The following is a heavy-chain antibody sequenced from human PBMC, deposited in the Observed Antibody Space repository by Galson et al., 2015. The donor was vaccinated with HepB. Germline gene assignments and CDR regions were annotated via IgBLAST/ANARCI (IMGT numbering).Heavy chain of an antibody. J-gene: IGHJ5*02. CDR3: AKDAGRYSSSWSPWFDP. D-gene: IGHD6-13*01. V-gene: IGHV3-33*06. CDR2: IWYDGSNK. CDR1: GFTFSSYG. Sequence: SLRLSCAASGFTFSSYGMHWVRQAPGKGLEWVAVIWYDGSNKYYADSVKGRFTISRDNSKNTLYLQMNSLRAEDTAVYYCAKDAGRYSSSWSPWFDPWGQGTLVTVSS.